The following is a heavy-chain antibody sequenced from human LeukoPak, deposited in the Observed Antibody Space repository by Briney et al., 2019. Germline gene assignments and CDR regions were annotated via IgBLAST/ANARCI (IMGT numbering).Heavy chain of an antibody. CDR1: GGSTSSYY. J-gene: IGHJ2*01. CDR3: AREVYCGGDCRYFDV. Sequence: SETLSLTCTVSGGSTSSYYWSWMRQPPGKGLEWIGYAFYSGSTNYNPSLESRVTVSVDRSKNEFSLKLTSVTAADTAFYYCAREVYCGGDCRYFDVWGRGTLVTVSS. CDR2: AFYSGST. D-gene: IGHD2-21*02. V-gene: IGHV4-59*01.